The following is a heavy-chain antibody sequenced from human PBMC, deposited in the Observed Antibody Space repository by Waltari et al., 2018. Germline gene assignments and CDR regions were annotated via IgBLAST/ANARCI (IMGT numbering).Heavy chain of an antibody. CDR1: GYTLTELS. J-gene: IGHJ4*02. Sequence: QVQLVQSGAEVKKPGASVKVSCKVSGYTLTELSMHWVRQAPGKGLEWMGGFDPEDGETIYAQKFQGRVTMTEDTATDTAYMELSSLRSEDTAVYYCATRYRYCSSTSCWGFDYWGQGTLVTVSS. D-gene: IGHD2-2*01. CDR2: FDPEDGET. CDR3: ATRYRYCSSTSCWGFDY. V-gene: IGHV1-24*01.